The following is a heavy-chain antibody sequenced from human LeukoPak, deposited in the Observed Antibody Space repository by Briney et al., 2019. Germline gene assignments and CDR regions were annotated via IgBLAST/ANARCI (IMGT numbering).Heavy chain of an antibody. V-gene: IGHV3-23*01. CDR1: GFTLSSYA. J-gene: IGHJ4*02. CDR2: ISDSGNT. CDR3: AKAPVTTCTGAYCYPFDY. Sequence: GGSLRLSCAASGFTLSSYAMSWVRQAPGKGLEWVSAISDSGNTYHADSVKGRFTISRDSSKNTLFLQMNRLRPEDAAVYYCAKAPVTTCTGAYCYPFDYWGQGTLVTVSS. D-gene: IGHD2-21*01.